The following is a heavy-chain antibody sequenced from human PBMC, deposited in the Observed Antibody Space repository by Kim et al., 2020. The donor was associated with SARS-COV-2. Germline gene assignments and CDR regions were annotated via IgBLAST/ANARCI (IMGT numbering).Heavy chain of an antibody. CDR2: ISSSSSYI. J-gene: IGHJ6*02. V-gene: IGHV3-21*01. CDR3: ARDSDFTIFGVVTADYGMDV. CDR1: GFTFSSYS. D-gene: IGHD3-3*01. Sequence: GGSLRLSCAASGFTFSSYSMNWVRQAPGKGLEWVSSISSSSSYIYYADSVKGRFTISRDNAKNSLYLQMNSLRAEDTAVYYCARDSDFTIFGVVTADYGMDVWGQGTTVTVSS.